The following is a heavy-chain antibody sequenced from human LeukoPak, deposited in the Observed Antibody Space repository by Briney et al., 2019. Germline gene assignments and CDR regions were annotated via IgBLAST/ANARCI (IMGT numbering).Heavy chain of an antibody. CDR1: GGSISSYY. D-gene: IGHD6-19*01. J-gene: IGHJ4*02. CDR2: IYYSGGT. V-gene: IGHV4-59*08. CDR3: ARHGSSGWDYFDY. Sequence: SETLSLTCTVSGGSISSYYWSWIRQPPGKGLEWIGYIYYSGGTNYNPSLKSRVTISVDTSKNQFSLKLSSVTAADTAVYYCARHGSSGWDYFDYWGQGTLVTVSS.